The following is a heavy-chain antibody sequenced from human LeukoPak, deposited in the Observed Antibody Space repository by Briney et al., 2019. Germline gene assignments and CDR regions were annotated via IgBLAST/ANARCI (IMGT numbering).Heavy chain of an antibody. J-gene: IGHJ1*01. CDR2: ISYDGSNK. D-gene: IGHD1-14*01. V-gene: IGHV3-30*18. CDR3: AKEPKPRPTVGYFQH. Sequence: GGSLRLSCAASGFTFSSYGMHWVRQAPGKGLEWVAVISYDGSNKYYADSVKGRFTISRDNSKNTLYLQMNSLRAEDTAVYYCAKEPKPRPTVGYFQHWGQGTLVTVSS. CDR1: GFTFSSYG.